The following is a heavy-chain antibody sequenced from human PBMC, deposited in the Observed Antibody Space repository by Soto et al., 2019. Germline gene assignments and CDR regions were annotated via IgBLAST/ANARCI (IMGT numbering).Heavy chain of an antibody. D-gene: IGHD2-2*01. CDR2: ISGSGGST. CDR1: GFTFSSYA. Sequence: GGSLRLSCAASGFTFSSYAMSWVRQTPGKGLEWVSAISGSGGSTYYADSVKGRFTISRDNSKNTLYLQMNSLRAEDTAVYYCAKWGIVVVPFYGSEEYWGQGTLVTVSS. J-gene: IGHJ4*02. V-gene: IGHV3-23*01. CDR3: AKWGIVVVPFYGSEEY.